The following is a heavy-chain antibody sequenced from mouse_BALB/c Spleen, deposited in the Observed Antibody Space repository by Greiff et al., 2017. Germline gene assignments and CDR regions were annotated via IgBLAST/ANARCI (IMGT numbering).Heavy chain of an antibody. CDR2: ISNLAYSI. CDR1: GFTFSDYG. J-gene: IGHJ4*01. V-gene: IGHV5-15*02. D-gene: IGHD3-2*01. CDR3: AREDSSGPPYAMDY. Sequence: EVKLVESGGGLVQPGGSRKLSCAASGFTFSDYGMAWVRQAPGKGPEWVAFISNLAYSIYYADTVTGRFTISRENAKNTLYLEMSSLRSEDTARYYCAREDSSGPPYAMDYWGQGTSVTVSS.